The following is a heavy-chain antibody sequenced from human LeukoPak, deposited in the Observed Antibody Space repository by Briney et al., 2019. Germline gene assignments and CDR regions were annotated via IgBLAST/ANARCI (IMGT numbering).Heavy chain of an antibody. J-gene: IGHJ4*02. Sequence: ASVKVSCKASGYTFTSYDINWVRQATGQGLEWMGWINPNSGGTNYAQKFQGRVTMTRDTPISTAYMELSRLRSDDTAVYYCARSKYYYDSSGYSHWGQGTLVTVSS. CDR2: INPNSGGT. D-gene: IGHD3-22*01. CDR1: GYTFTSYD. V-gene: IGHV1-2*02. CDR3: ARSKYYYDSSGYSH.